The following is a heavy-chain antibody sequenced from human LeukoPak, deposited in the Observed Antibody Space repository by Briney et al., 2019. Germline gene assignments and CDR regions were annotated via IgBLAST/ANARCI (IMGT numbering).Heavy chain of an antibody. J-gene: IGHJ6*02. CDR1: GGTFSRYA. D-gene: IGHD3-3*01. Sequence: SVKVSCKASGGTFSRYAINWVRQAPGQGPEWMGGIIPIFGTANYAQKFQGRVTITADESTSTAYMELSSLRSEDTAVYYCARVEGDTIFGVASEYYYYYGMDVWGQGTTVTVSS. CDR2: IIPIFGTA. V-gene: IGHV1-69*13. CDR3: ARVEGDTIFGVASEYYYYYGMDV.